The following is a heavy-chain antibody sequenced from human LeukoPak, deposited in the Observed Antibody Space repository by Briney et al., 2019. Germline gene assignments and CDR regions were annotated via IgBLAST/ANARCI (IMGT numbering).Heavy chain of an antibody. CDR1: GGTFSSYA. J-gene: IGHJ4*02. CDR3: ARDLSYNYFDY. V-gene: IGHV1-69*04. CDR2: IIPIFGIA. D-gene: IGHD2-2*02. Sequence: ASVKVSCKASGGTFSSYAISWVRQAPGQGLEWMGRIIPIFGIANYAQKFQGRVTITADKSTSTAYMELSSLRSEDTAVYYCARDLSYNYFDYWGQGTLSPSPQ.